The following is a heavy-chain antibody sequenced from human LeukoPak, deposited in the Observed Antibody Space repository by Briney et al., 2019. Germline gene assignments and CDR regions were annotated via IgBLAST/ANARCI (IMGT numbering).Heavy chain of an antibody. CDR2: IYYSGST. CDR3: ARARNRHLRFNYYYMDV. V-gene: IGHV4-59*11. Sequence: SETLSLTRTASGGSISSHYMRWIRQPPGKGLEWIGYIYYSGSTNYNPSLKSRVTISADTSKNKFSLKLISVTAADTAVYYWARARNRHLRFNYYYMDVWGKGTTVTVSS. D-gene: IGHD1-14*01. J-gene: IGHJ6*03. CDR1: GGSISSHY.